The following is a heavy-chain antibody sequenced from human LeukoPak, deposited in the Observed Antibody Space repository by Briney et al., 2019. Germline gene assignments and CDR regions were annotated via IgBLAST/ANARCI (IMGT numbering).Heavy chain of an antibody. CDR2: INPSGDTT. CDR3: ARAFPLSGSYYFDY. Sequence: GASVKVSCKASGYTLTSYYLHWVRQAPGQGLEWMAIINPSGDTTSHAQKFQGRVTMTRDTSASTVYMELSSLRSEDTAVYYCARAFPLSGSYYFDYWGQGTLVTVSS. CDR1: GYTLTSYY. J-gene: IGHJ4*02. D-gene: IGHD1-26*01. V-gene: IGHV1-46*01.